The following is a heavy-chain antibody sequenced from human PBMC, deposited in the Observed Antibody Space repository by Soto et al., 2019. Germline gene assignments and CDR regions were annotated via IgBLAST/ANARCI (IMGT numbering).Heavy chain of an antibody. CDR1: GGSFSGYY. V-gene: IGHV4-34*01. D-gene: IGHD5-12*01. CDR2: INHSGST. J-gene: IGHJ4*02. CDR3: ARGRVATIRGIFDY. Sequence: SETLPLTCAVYGGSFSGYYWSWIRQPPGKGLEWIGEINHSGSTNYNPSLKSRVTISVDTSKNQFSLKLSSVTAADTAVYYCARGRVATIRGIFDYWGQGTLVTVSS.